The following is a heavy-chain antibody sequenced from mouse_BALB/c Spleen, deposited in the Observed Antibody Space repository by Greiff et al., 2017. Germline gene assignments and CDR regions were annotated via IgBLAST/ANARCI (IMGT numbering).Heavy chain of an antibody. CDR3: AREGPYYGTPFAY. V-gene: IGHV14-3*02. J-gene: IGHJ3*01. D-gene: IGHD2-10*01. Sequence: VQLQQSGAELVKPGASVKLSCTASGFNIKDTYLHWVKQRPEQGLEWIGRIDPANGNTKYDPKFQGKATITADTSSNTAYLQLSSLTSEDTAVYYCAREGPYYGTPFAYWGQGTLVTVSA. CDR1: GFNIKDTY. CDR2: IDPANGNT.